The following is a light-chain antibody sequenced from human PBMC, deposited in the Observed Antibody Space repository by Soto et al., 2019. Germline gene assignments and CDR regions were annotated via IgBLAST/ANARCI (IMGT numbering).Light chain of an antibody. V-gene: IGKV3-20*01. CDR2: GAF. CDR3: QPYDSSPPSYP. CDR1: QSLSSSY. J-gene: IGKJ2*01. Sequence: EIVLTQSPGTLSLSPGERATLSCRASQSLSSSYLAWYQQKPGQDPRLLIYGAFSRATGIPDKFSGSGSGTDFNLTISRLEPEDFAVYYCQPYDSSPPSYPFGQGTKLEIK.